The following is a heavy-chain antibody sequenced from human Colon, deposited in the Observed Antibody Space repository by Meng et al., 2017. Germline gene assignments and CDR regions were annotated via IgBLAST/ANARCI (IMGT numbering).Heavy chain of an antibody. D-gene: IGHD7-27*01. J-gene: IGHJ4*02. V-gene: IGHV4-61*01. CDR3: ARDNWGSLDY. Sequence: QVQLQESGPGLVRPSETLSFTCTVSGASVSDTNYAWSWIRQPPGKGLEWIGYGSTNHNPSLKSRVTISVDTSKNQFSLTLNSVTAADTAVYYCARDNWGSLDYWGQGTLVTVSS. CDR2: GST. CDR1: GASVSDTNYA.